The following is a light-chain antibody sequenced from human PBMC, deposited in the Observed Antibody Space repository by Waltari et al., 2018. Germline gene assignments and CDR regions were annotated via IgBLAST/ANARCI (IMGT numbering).Light chain of an antibody. Sequence: QSALTQPPSASGSPGQSVAISCTGTRSDVGGYNYVSWYPQHPGKAPNLIIYEVSKRPSGVPDRFSGSKSGNTASLTVSGLQADDEADFYCSSYAGSNDPVVFGGGTKLTVL. V-gene: IGLV2-8*01. J-gene: IGLJ2*01. CDR1: RSDVGGYNY. CDR3: SSYAGSNDPVV. CDR2: EVS.